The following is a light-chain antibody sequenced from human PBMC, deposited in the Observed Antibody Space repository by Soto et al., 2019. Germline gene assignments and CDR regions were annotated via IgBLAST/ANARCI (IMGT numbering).Light chain of an antibody. J-gene: IGKJ4*02. CDR1: QGIRNY. V-gene: IGKV1-17*03. CDR3: LQQKSYPLT. CDR2: GAA. Sequence: DIQMTQSPSAMSASVGDRVTITCRASQGIRNYLAWFQQKPGKVPKRLIYGAASLQSGVPSRFNGSASGTEFHLTSSRLQPEYFATYYCLQQKSYPLTFGGKTKVEIK.